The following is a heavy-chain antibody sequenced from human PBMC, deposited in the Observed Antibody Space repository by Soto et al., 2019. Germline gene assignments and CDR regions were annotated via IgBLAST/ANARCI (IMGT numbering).Heavy chain of an antibody. CDR3: ARGGYDLDSQSNC. V-gene: IGHV3-33*01. D-gene: IGHD5-12*01. J-gene: IGHJ4*02. Sequence: GGSLRLSCAASGFTFSSYGMHWVRQAPGKGLEWVALIWHDGSKIYYGDSVQGRFTISRDNSKNTLYLQMNSLRFEDTAVYYCARGGYDLDSQSNCWGQGTLVTVSS. CDR1: GFTFSSYG. CDR2: IWHDGSKI.